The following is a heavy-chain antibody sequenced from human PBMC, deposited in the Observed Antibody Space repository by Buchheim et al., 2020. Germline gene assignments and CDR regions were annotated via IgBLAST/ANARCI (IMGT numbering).Heavy chain of an antibody. J-gene: IGHJ6*03. CDR2: IFYSGST. D-gene: IGHD2-2*01. V-gene: IGHV4-61*01. CDR3: ARIVVIWSHMDV. CDR1: SGSVRTGSHY. Sequence: QVQLQESGPGLVKPSETLSLTCNVSSGSVRTGSHYWSWIRQSPGKGLEWIGYIFYSGSTNYNPSLKGRAILSIDASKNQFSLKLTSMTAADTAVYYCARIVVIWSHMDVWGRGTT.